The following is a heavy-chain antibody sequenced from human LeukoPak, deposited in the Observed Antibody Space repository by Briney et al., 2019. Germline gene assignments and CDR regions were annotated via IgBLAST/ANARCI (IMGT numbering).Heavy chain of an antibody. CDR1: GGTFSSYA. CDR3: ARVSHYDCVWGSYRYYYYYYGMDV. V-gene: IGHV1-69*01. D-gene: IGHD3-16*02. Sequence: SVKVSCKASGGTFSSYAISWVRQAPGQGLEWMGGIIPIFGTANYAQKFQGRVTITADESTSTAYMELSSLRSEDTAVYYCARVSHYDCVWGSYRYYYYYYGMDVWGQGTTVTVSS. CDR2: IIPIFGTA. J-gene: IGHJ6*02.